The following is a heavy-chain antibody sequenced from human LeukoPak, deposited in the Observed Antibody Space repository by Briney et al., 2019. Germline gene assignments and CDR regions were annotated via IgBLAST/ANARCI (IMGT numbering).Heavy chain of an antibody. V-gene: IGHV1-46*01. Sequence: ASVKVSCKASGYTFTNYYMHWVRQAPGQGLEWMGIINPTGGNADYAQKFQGRVTMTRDTSTSTVYMELSSLRSEDTAVYYCARESVAVAGSARGYWGQGTLVTVSS. D-gene: IGHD6-19*01. CDR1: GYTFTNYY. J-gene: IGHJ4*02. CDR3: ARESVAVAGSARGY. CDR2: INPTGGNA.